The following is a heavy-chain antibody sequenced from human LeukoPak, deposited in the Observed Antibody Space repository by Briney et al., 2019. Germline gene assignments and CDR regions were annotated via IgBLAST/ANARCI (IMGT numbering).Heavy chain of an antibody. V-gene: IGHV4-59*08. CDR2: IYYSGTT. D-gene: IGHD1-1*01. CDR3: ARHPYNYLDP. Sequence: SETLSLTSTVSGGSISSYYWSWIRQPPGKGLEWIGYIYYSGTTNYNPSLKSRVTISVDTSKNQFSLKLSSVTAADTAVYYCARHPYNYLDPWGQGTLVTVSS. J-gene: IGHJ5*02. CDR1: GGSISSYY.